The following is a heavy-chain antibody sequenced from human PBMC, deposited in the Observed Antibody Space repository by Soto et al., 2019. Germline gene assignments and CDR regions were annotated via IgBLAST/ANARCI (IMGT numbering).Heavy chain of an antibody. CDR2: ISGSGGST. CDR3: AKSEILGLAPDYMDV. CDR1: GVTFSSYA. Sequence: EVQLLESGGGLVQPGGSLRLSCATSGVTFSSYAMSWVRQGPGKGLEWVSAISGSGGSTYYADSVKCRFTISRDNSKNTLYLQMTSLRAEDTAVYYCAKSEILGLAPDYMDVWGKGTTVTVSS. D-gene: IGHD3-9*01. J-gene: IGHJ6*03. V-gene: IGHV3-23*01.